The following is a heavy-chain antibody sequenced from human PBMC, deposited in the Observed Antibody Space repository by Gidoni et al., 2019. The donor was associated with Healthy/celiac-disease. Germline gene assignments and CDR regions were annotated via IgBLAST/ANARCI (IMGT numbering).Heavy chain of an antibody. CDR3: AKGPEVVVAATPLGY. Sequence: EVQLLESGGGLVQPGGSLDLSCSASGFPFSRYAMSWVRQAPGKGLEWVSAISGSGGSTYYADSVKGRFTISRDNSKNTLYLQMNSLRAEDTAVYYCAKGPEVVVAATPLGYWGQGTLVTVSS. CDR1: GFPFSRYA. V-gene: IGHV3-23*01. D-gene: IGHD2-15*01. CDR2: ISGSGGST. J-gene: IGHJ4*02.